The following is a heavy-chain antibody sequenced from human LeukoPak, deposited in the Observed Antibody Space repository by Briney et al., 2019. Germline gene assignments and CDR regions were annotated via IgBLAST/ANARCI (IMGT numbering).Heavy chain of an antibody. Sequence: ASVKVSCKASGGTFSSYAISWVRQAPGQGLEWMGGIIPIFGTANHAQKFQGRVTITADESTSTAYMELSSLRSEDTAVYYCARDPYSSGWYYFDYWGQRTPVTVSS. CDR3: ARDPYSSGWYYFDY. CDR2: IIPIFGTA. V-gene: IGHV1-69*13. D-gene: IGHD6-19*01. CDR1: GGTFSSYA. J-gene: IGHJ4*02.